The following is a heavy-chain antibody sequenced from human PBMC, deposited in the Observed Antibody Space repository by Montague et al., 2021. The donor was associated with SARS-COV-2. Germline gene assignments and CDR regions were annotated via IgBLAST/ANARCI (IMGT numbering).Heavy chain of an antibody. D-gene: IGHD2-21*02. J-gene: IGHJ2*01. Sequence: TLSLTCTVSGGSISSGGYYWSWIRQHPGKGLEWIGYIYYSGSTYYNPSLKSRVTISVDTSKNQFSLKLSSVTAADTAVYYCARVHIVVVTATRYFDLWGRGTLATVSS. V-gene: IGHV4-31*03. CDR1: GGSISSGGYY. CDR2: IYYSGST. CDR3: ARVHIVVVTATRYFDL.